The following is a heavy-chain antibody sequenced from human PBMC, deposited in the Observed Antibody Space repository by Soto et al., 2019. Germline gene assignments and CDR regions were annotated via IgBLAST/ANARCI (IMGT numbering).Heavy chain of an antibody. CDR2: IRSSSSTI. Sequence: GGSLRLSCAASGFTFSSYSMNWVRQAPGKGLEWVAYIRSSSSTIYYADSVKGRFTISRDNAKNSLYLQMNSLRAEDTAVYYCARREVKQEYYYHYYMDVWGKGTTVTVSS. J-gene: IGHJ6*03. D-gene: IGHD6-13*01. V-gene: IGHV3-48*01. CDR3: ARREVKQEYYYHYYMDV. CDR1: GFTFSSYS.